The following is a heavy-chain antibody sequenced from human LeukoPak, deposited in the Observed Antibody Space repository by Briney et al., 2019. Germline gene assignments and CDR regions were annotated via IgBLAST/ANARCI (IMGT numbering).Heavy chain of an antibody. J-gene: IGHJ3*02. CDR3: ARDSDYGGNRDAFDI. Sequence: SETLSLTCTVSGGSISSSSYYWGWIRQPPGKGLEWIGSIYYSGSTYYNPSLKSRVTISVDTSKNQFSLKLSSVTAADTAVYYCARDSDYGGNRDAFDIWGQGTMVTVSS. CDR1: GGSISSSSYY. V-gene: IGHV4-39*07. CDR2: IYYSGST. D-gene: IGHD4-23*01.